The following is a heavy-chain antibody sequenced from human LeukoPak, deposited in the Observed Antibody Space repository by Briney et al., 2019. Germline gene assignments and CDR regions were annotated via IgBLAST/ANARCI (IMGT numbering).Heavy chain of an antibody. D-gene: IGHD1-26*01. V-gene: IGHV3-74*01. J-gene: IGHJ4*02. CDR3: ASKLVVGATKSDYFDY. CDR1: VFTFSSFW. Sequence: GGPLRLSCAASVFTFSSFWQHWVRQAPGKGLVWVLRINSDESSEGYADTVKGRFTIARDNAKNTLYLQMNSLRAEDTAVYYCASKLVVGATKSDYFDYWGQGTLVTVSS. CDR2: INSDESSE.